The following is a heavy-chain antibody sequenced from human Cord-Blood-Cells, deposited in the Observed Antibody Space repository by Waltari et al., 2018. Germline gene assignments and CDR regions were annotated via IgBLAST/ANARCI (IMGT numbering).Heavy chain of an antibody. CDR1: GFTFSSYW. Sequence: EVQLVESGGGLVQPGGSLRLSCAASGFTFSSYWMHWVRQAPGKGLGWVSRINSEGRSTSYADSVKGRFTISRDNAKNTLYLQMNSLRAEDTAVYYCARDLAGDKGDAFDIWGQGTMVTVSS. CDR3: ARDLAGDKGDAFDI. CDR2: INSEGRST. D-gene: IGHD7-27*01. V-gene: IGHV3-74*01. J-gene: IGHJ3*02.